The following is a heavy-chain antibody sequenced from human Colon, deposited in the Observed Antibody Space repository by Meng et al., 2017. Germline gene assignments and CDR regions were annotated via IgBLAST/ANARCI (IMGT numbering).Heavy chain of an antibody. CDR1: GYTFTLYG. D-gene: IGHD1-1*01. CDR3: ATLQVADISNKN. V-gene: IGHV7-4-1*02. J-gene: IGHJ4*02. Sequence: QWELVQSGLELKKPGASVKVSCKASGYTFTLYGINWVRQAPGQGLEWMGWIDPKSGNSRYAQGFTGRFVFSSDTSVNTAYLQISSLKEEDTAVYYCATLQVADISNKNWGQETLVTVPS. CDR2: IDPKSGNS.